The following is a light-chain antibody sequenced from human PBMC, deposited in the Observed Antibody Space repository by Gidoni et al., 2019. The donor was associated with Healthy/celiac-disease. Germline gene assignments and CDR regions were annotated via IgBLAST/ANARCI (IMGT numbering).Light chain of an antibody. V-gene: IGKV3-20*01. CDR3: QQYGSSPYMYT. Sequence: EIVLTQSPGTLSLSPGERATLSCRASQSASSSYLAWYQQKPGQAPRLLIYGASSRATGIPDRFSGSGYGTDFTLTISRLEPEDFAVYYCQQYGSSPYMYTFGQGTKLEIK. J-gene: IGKJ2*01. CDR1: QSASSSY. CDR2: GAS.